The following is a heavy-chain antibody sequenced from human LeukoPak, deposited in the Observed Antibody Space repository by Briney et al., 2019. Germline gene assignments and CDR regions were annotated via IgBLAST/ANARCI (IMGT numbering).Heavy chain of an antibody. J-gene: IGHJ6*03. D-gene: IGHD1-1*01. CDR3: ARCSTGTYYYYYYMDV. V-gene: IGHV4-4*07. CDR1: GGSISSYY. CDR2: IYTSGST. Sequence: NPSETLSGNCTVSGGSISSYYWSLIRQPAGKGLEGIGRIYTSGSTNYNHSLKSRVTMSVDTSKNQFSLKLSSVTAADTAVYYCARCSTGTYYYYYYMDVWGKGTTVTVSS.